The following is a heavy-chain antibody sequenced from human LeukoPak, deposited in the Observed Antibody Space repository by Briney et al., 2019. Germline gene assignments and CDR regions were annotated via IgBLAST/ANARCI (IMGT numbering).Heavy chain of an antibody. CDR3: ARDSGYSSSWYIGY. V-gene: IGHV3-30*04. CDR1: GFTFSTYA. D-gene: IGHD6-13*01. CDR2: ISYDGGNK. J-gene: IGHJ4*02. Sequence: GRSLRLSCAASGFTFSTYAMHWVRQAPGKGLEWVALISYDGGNKYYADSVKGRVIISRDNSKNTLYLQMNSLRAEDTAMYYCARDSGYSSSWYIGYWGQGTLVTVSS.